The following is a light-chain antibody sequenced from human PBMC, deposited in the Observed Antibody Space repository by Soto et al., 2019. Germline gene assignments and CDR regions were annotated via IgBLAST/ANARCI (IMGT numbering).Light chain of an antibody. CDR3: QQYNEWPQT. Sequence: EIVMTQSPATLYVSPGEGATVSCRASQSVANDLAWYQHKPGQAPRLLIHSASTRATGIPARFSGVGSGTEFTLTISSLQSEDFAIYYCQQYNEWPQTFGQGTRLEIK. J-gene: IGKJ5*01. CDR1: QSVAND. V-gene: IGKV3-15*01. CDR2: SAS.